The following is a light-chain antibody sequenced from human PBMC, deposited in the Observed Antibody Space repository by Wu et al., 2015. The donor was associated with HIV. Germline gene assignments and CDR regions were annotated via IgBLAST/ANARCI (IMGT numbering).Light chain of an antibody. Sequence: EIVLTQSPGTLSLSPGERATLSCRASQIVSSNYLAWYQQKPGQAPRLLIYGVSNRATGIPDRFSGGGSGTDFTLTISRLEAEDFAVYYCQQYAKLPLTFGQGTRVNI. J-gene: IGKJ1*01. V-gene: IGKV3-20*01. CDR3: QQYAKLPLT. CDR1: QIVSSNY. CDR2: GVS.